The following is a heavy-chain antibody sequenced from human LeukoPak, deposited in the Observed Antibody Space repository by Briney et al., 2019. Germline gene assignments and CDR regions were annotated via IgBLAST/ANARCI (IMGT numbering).Heavy chain of an antibody. D-gene: IGHD6-13*01. J-gene: IGHJ6*02. CDR1: GYTFTSYG. V-gene: IGHV1-18*01. CDR2: ISPFNGNT. CDR3: ARENAWSSSWDYYYGMDV. Sequence: ASVKVSCKASGYTFTSYGISWVRQAPGQGLEWMGWISPFNGNTNYAQKLQGRVTMTTDTSTSTAYMELRSLRSDDTAVYYCARENAWSSSWDYYYGMDVWGQGTTVTVSS.